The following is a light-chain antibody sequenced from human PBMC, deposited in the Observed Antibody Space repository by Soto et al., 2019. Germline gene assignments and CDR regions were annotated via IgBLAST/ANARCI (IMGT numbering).Light chain of an antibody. J-gene: IGKJ4*01. CDR3: QQRSNWPST. V-gene: IGKV3-11*01. CDR1: QSVSSY. Sequence: EIVLTQSPVNLSLSPGERATLSCRASQSVSSYLAWYQQKPGQAPRLLIYDASNRATGIPARFSGSGSGTDFTLTISSLEPEDFAVYYCQQRSNWPSTFGGGTKVEIK. CDR2: DAS.